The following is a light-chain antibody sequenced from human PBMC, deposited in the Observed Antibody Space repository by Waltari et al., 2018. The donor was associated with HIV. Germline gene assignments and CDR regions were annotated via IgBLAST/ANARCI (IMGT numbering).Light chain of an antibody. CDR2: SNN. V-gene: IGLV1-44*01. CDR1: SSNIGSDT. J-gene: IGLJ2*01. Sequence: QSVLTQPPSASGTPGQRVTISCSGSSSNIGSDTVNWYQQLPGTAPKLLIYSNNERPSGVPDRFSGSKSGTSASLAISGLQSEEEADYHCAAWDDSLNVVFGGGTKLTVL. CDR3: AAWDDSLNVV.